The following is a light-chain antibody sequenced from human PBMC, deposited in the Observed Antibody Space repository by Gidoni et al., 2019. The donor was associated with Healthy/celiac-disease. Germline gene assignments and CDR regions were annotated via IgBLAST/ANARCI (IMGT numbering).Light chain of an antibody. V-gene: IGKV1-6*01. CDR3: LQDYNYPRT. J-gene: IGKJ1*01. CDR1: QGIRND. Sequence: AIQMTQSPSSLSASVGDRVTITCRASQGIRNDLGWYQQKPGKAPKLLIYAASSLQSGVPSRFSGSGSGTDFTLTISSLQPEDCATYYCLQDYNYPRTFGQWTKVEIK. CDR2: AAS.